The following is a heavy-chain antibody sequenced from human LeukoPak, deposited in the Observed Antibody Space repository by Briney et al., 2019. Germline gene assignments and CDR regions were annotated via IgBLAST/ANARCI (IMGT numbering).Heavy chain of an antibody. Sequence: ASVKVSCKASGGTFSSYAISWVRQAPGQGLEWMGRIIPIFGTANYAQKFQGRVTITTDESTSTAYMELSSLRSEDTAVYYCARAPRHPWNCSSTSCYSGVFDYWGQGTLVTVSS. CDR1: GGTFSSYA. J-gene: IGHJ4*02. CDR3: ARAPRHPWNCSSTSCYSGVFDY. V-gene: IGHV1-69*05. CDR2: IIPIFGTA. D-gene: IGHD2-2*01.